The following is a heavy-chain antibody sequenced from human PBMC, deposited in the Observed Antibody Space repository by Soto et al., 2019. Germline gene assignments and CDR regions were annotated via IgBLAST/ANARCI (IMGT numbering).Heavy chain of an antibody. CDR1: GGYFVSFD. Sequence: VVGGYFVSFDGDCIRQPPGKGLEWIGYVYYSGTTYYNPSLKSRVIISVDTSKNECTLSLTSVTAADTAVCYCAKGGVRYGFDPWGQGTLVTVSS. J-gene: IGHJ5*02. CDR3: AKGGVRYGFDP. CDR2: VYYSGTT. D-gene: IGHD1-1*01. V-gene: IGHV4-59*01.